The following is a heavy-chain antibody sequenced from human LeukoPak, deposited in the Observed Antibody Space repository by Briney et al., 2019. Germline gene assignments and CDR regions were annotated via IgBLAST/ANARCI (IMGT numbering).Heavy chain of an antibody. Sequence: GASVKVSCKASGYTFTGCYMHWVRQAPGQGLEWMGWINPNSGGTNYAQKFQGRVTMTRDTSISTAYMELSRLRSDDTAVYYCAGGYSYGDYYYYYMDVWGKGTTVTVSS. CDR3: AGGYSYGDYYYYYMDV. J-gene: IGHJ6*03. CDR1: GYTFTGCY. D-gene: IGHD5-18*01. CDR2: INPNSGGT. V-gene: IGHV1-2*02.